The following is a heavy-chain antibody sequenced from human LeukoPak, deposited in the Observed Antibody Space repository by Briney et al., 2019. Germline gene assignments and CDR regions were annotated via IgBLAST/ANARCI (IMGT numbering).Heavy chain of an antibody. CDR3: ARDSHSSSWYSRFIYYYYGMDV. Sequence: GGSLRLSCAASGFTFSSYWMSWVRQAPGKGLEWVANIKQGGSEKYYVDSVKGRFTISRDSAKNSLYLQMNSLRAEDTAVYYCARDSHSSSWYSRFIYYYYGMDVWGQGTTVTVSS. CDR2: IKQGGSEK. D-gene: IGHD6-13*01. J-gene: IGHJ6*02. V-gene: IGHV3-7*01. CDR1: GFTFSSYW.